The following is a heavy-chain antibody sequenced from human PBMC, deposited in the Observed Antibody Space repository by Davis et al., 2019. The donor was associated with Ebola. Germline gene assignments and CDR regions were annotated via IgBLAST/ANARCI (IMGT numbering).Heavy chain of an antibody. V-gene: IGHV3-53*01. Sequence: GGSLRLSCAASGFTVSSNYMSWVRQAPGKGLEWVSVIYSGGSTYYADSVKGRFTISRDNSKNTLYLQMNSLRAEDTAVYYCARGRIPSDIVVVPAAAPYYYYMDVWGKGTTVTVSS. J-gene: IGHJ6*03. CDR3: ARGRIPSDIVVVPAAAPYYYYMDV. CDR1: GFTVSSNY. CDR2: IYSGGST. D-gene: IGHD2-2*01.